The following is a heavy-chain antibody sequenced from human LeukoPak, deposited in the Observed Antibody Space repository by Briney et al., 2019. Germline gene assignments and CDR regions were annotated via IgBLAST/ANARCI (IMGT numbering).Heavy chain of an antibody. J-gene: IGHJ4*02. CDR2: IYYSGST. CDR1: GGSISSGDYY. Sequence: SQTLSLTCTVSGGSISSGDYYWSWIRQPPEKGLEWIGYIYYSGSTYYNPSLKSRVTLLVDTSKNQFSLKLSSVTAADTAVYYCARGGGDYNTNFDSWGQGTLVTVSS. D-gene: IGHD4-17*01. V-gene: IGHV4-30-4*08. CDR3: ARGGGDYNTNFDS.